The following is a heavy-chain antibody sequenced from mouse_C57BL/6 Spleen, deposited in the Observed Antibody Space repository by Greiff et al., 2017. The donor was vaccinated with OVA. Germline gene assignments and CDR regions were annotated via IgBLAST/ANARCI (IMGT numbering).Heavy chain of an antibody. CDR3: TRDIGYPYAMDY. D-gene: IGHD2-2*01. CDR2: ISSGGDYI. J-gene: IGHJ4*01. V-gene: IGHV5-9-1*02. CDR1: GFTFSSYA. Sequence: LQQSGAGLVKPGGSLKLSCAASGFTFSSYAMSWVRQTPEKRLEWVAYISSGGDYIYYADTVKGRFTISRDNARNTLYLQMSSLKSEDTAMYYCTRDIGYPYAMDYWGQGTSVTVSS.